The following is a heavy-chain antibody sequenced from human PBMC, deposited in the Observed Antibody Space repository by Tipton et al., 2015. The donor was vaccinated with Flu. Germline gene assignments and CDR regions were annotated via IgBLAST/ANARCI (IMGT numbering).Heavy chain of an antibody. CDR3: AKDFGGRSDS. V-gene: IGHV3-74*01. D-gene: IGHD3-16*01. CDR2: INRDGSTI. J-gene: IGHJ4*02. CDR1: GFTLSAYW. Sequence: LSLSCTASGFTLSAYWMHWVRQAPGKGLEWVSRINRDGSTINYVDSVRGRFTIFRDYAKNTVYLQMNSLRAEDTAVYYCAKDFGGRSDSWGQGTLVTVSS.